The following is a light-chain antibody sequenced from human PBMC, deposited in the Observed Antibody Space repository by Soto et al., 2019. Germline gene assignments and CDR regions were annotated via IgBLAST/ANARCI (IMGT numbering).Light chain of an antibody. CDR3: QQSYSTPPA. V-gene: IGKV1-39*01. CDR1: QSISSY. CDR2: AAS. Sequence: DIQMTQSPSSLSASVGDRVTITCRASQSISSYLNCYQQKPGKAPNLLIYAASSLQSGVPSRFSGSGSGTDFTLTISSLQPEDFATYYCQQSYSTPPAFGGGTKVDIK. J-gene: IGKJ4*01.